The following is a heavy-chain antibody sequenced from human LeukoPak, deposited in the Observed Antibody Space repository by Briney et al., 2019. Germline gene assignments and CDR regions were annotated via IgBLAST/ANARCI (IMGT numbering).Heavy chain of an antibody. CDR3: ASSPRGWGWFEP. CDR2: IYYSGST. D-gene: IGHD3-10*01. Sequence: SETLSLTCTVSGGSISSYYWSWIRQPPGKGLEWIGYIYYSGSTNYNPSLKSRVTISVDTSKNQFSLKLSSVTAADTAVYYCASSPRGWGWFEPWGQGTLVTVSS. V-gene: IGHV4-59*01. J-gene: IGHJ5*02. CDR1: GGSISSYY.